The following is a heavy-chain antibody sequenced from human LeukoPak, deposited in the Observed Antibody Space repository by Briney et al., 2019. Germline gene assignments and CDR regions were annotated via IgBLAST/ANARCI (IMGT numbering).Heavy chain of an antibody. D-gene: IGHD1-1*01. CDR3: ARDPDDGRGIADY. Sequence: ASVKVSCKASGYTFTCYYMHWVRQAPGQGLECMGWINPNSGGTNYAQKFQGRVTMTRDTSISTAYMELSRLRSDDTAVYYCARDPDDGRGIADYWGQGTLVTVSS. V-gene: IGHV1-2*02. CDR2: INPNSGGT. CDR1: GYTFTCYY. J-gene: IGHJ4*02.